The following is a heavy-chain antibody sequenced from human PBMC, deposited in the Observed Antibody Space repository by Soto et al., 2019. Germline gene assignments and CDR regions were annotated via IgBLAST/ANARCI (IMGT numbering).Heavy chain of an antibody. CDR3: ARHYYYANHYYYAMDV. J-gene: IGHJ6*02. Sequence: QVQLQESGPGLVSPSGTLSLTCAVSGASISSSNWWSWVRHPPGKGLEWIGDIYHDGSTNRNPSLKSRATISVEKSKNQFSLRLTSVTAADTAVYYCARHYYYANHYYYAMDVWGQGTTVTVSS. V-gene: IGHV4-4*02. CDR1: GASISSSNW. CDR2: IYHDGST. D-gene: IGHD3-22*01.